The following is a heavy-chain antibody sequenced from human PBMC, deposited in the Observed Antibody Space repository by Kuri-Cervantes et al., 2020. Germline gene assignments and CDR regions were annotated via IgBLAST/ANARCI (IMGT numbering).Heavy chain of an antibody. D-gene: IGHD3-22*01. CDR2: ISSSSSYI. CDR3: ARDSSSGYPYYFDY. V-gene: IGHV3-21*03. CDR1: GFTFSSYS. Sequence: ETLSLTCAASGFTFSSYSMNWVRQAPGKGLEWVSSISSSSSYIYYADSVKGRFTISRDNAKNSLYLQMNSLRAEDTAVYYCARDSSSGYPYYFDYWGQGTLVTVSS. J-gene: IGHJ4*02.